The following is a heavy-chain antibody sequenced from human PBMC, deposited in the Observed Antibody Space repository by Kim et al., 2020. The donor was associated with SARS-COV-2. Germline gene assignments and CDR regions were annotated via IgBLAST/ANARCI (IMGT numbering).Heavy chain of an antibody. V-gene: IGHV2-5*02. J-gene: IGHJ4*02. CDR3: AHIQAAGWYRYYFGN. CDR1: GFSLNSSGVG. CDR2: IYWDDNK. D-gene: IGHD6-13*01. Sequence: SGPTLVNPTQTLTLTCTFSGFSLNSSGVGVGWIRQPPGKALEWLAVIYWDDNKFYSPSLKSRLTIIKDTSKNQVVLRMTNLDPVDTATYYCAHIQAAGWYRYYFGNWGQGTLVTVSS.